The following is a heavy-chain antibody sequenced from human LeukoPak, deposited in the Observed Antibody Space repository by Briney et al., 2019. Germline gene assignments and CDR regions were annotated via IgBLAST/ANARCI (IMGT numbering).Heavy chain of an antibody. D-gene: IGHD3-9*01. V-gene: IGHV3-23*01. CDR2: ITGSCAST. CDR3: AKLLLHYDILTGYYFDY. Sequence: WESLRLSCATSGCTFISYAIIWVRQPPGQGLELVSAITGSCASTYYSDSVKGRFTISRDNSKNTLYLQMNSLRAEDTAVYYCAKLLLHYDILTGYYFDYWGQGTLVTVSS. J-gene: IGHJ4*02. CDR1: GCTFISYA.